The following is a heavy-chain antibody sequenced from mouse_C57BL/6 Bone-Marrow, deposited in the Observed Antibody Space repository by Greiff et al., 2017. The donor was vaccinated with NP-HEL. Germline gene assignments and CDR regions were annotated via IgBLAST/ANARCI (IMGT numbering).Heavy chain of an antibody. CDR3: ARGRTRFAY. CDR2: IYPGSGNT. CDR1: GYTFTDYY. J-gene: IGHJ3*01. Sequence: VKLMESGAELVRPGASVKLSCKASGYTFTDYYINWVKQRPGQGLEWIARIYPGSGNTYYNEKFKGKATLTAEKSSSTAYMQLSSLTSEDSAVYFCARGRTRFAYWGQGTLVTVSA. V-gene: IGHV1-76*01.